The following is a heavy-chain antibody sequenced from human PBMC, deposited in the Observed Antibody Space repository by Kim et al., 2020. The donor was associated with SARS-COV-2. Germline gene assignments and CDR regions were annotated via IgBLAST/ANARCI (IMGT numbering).Heavy chain of an antibody. J-gene: IGHJ4*02. V-gene: IGHV3-66*01. CDR2: IYSGGST. D-gene: IGHD1-26*01. CDR1: GFTVSSNY. CDR3: ARMFGWGELLGARARYFDY. Sequence: GGSLRLSCAASGFTVSSNYMSWVRQAPGKGLEWVSVIYSGGSTYYADSVKGRFTISRDNSKNTLYLQMNSLRAEDTAVYYCARMFGWGELLGARARYFDYWGQGTLVTVSS.